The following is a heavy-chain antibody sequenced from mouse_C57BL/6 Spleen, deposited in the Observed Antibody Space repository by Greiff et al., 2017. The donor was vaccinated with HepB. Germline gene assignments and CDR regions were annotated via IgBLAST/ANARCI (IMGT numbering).Heavy chain of an antibody. V-gene: IGHV1-55*01. D-gene: IGHD1-1*01. CDR3: AREELITTVVAPFDY. J-gene: IGHJ2*01. Sequence: QVQLKQPGAELVKPGASVKMSCKASGYTFTSYWITWVKQRPGQGLEWIGDIYPGSGSTNYNEKFKSKATLTVDTSSSTAYMQLSSLTSEDSAVYYCAREELITTVVAPFDYWGQGTTLTVSS. CDR1: GYTFTSYW. CDR2: IYPGSGST.